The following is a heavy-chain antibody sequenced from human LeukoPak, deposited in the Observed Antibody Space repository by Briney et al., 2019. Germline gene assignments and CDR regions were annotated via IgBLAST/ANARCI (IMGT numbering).Heavy chain of an antibody. CDR2: MTYDGSKR. Sequence: GGSLRLSCVVSGFTFSSYGMHWVRQAPGKGLEWVAFMTYDGSKRPYADSVKGRFTISRDNSKNTLYLQMDGLRPEDTAVYYCARRAGDYSHPYDYWGQGTLVTVS. CDR3: ARRAGDYSHPYDY. J-gene: IGHJ4*02. CDR1: GFTFSSYG. V-gene: IGHV3-30*03. D-gene: IGHD3-22*01.